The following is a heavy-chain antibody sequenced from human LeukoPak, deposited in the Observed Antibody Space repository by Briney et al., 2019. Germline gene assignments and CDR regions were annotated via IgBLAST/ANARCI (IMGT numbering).Heavy chain of an antibody. CDR3: ATGPVVVVTAIYY. J-gene: IGHJ4*02. Sequence: GGSLRLSCAVSGLTFSSHGMHWVRQAPGKGLGWVAVISNDGSYKYYADSVKGRFTISRDNSKNTLYLQMNSLRAEDTAVYYCATGPVVVVTAIYYWGQGTLVTVSS. D-gene: IGHD2-21*02. V-gene: IGHV3-30*03. CDR2: ISNDGSYK. CDR1: GLTFSSHG.